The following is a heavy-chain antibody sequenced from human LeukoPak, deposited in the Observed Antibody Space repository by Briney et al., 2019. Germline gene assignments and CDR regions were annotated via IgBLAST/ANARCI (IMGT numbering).Heavy chain of an antibody. J-gene: IGHJ4*02. CDR3: AKDPIFSGSYGVFDS. Sequence: MXWVRQXXGXGXEWXXTFIDRGNSLYYADSVEGRFTISRDNSKNTLYLQMNSLRAGDTAVYYCAKDPIFSGSYGVFDSWGQGTLVTVSS. CDR2: FIDRGNSL. V-gene: IGHV3-23*01. D-gene: IGHD1-26*01.